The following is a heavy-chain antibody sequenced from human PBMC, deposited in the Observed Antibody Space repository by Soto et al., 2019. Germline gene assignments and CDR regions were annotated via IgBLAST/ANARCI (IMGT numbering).Heavy chain of an antibody. CDR2: INPNSGGT. CDR1: GYTFTGYY. Sequence: ASVKVSCKASGYTFTGYYMHWVRQAPGQGLEWMGWINPNSGGTNYAQKFQGRVTMTRDTSISTAYMELSSLRSEDTAVYYCARDRYCSSTSCQDWFDPWGQGTLVTVSS. D-gene: IGHD2-2*01. V-gene: IGHV1-2*02. J-gene: IGHJ5*02. CDR3: ARDRYCSSTSCQDWFDP.